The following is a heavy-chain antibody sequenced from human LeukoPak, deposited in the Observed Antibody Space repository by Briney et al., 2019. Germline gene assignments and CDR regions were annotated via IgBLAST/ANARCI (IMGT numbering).Heavy chain of an antibody. V-gene: IGHV1-18*01. J-gene: IGHJ4*02. CDR3: ARHRLPYSSGWYPY. CDR1: GYTFTSYG. CDR2: ISTYNGNT. D-gene: IGHD6-19*01. Sequence: ASVKVSCKASGYTFTSYGISWVRQAPGQGLEWMGWISTYNGNTNYAQKLQGRVTMTTDTSTSTAYMELRSLRYDDTAVYYCARHRLPYSSGWYPYWGQGTLVTVSS.